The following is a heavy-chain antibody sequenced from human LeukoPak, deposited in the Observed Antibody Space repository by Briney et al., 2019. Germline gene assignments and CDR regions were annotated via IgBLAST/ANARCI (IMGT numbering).Heavy chain of an antibody. Sequence: GGSLRLSCAASGFTFSSYAMHWVRQAPGKGLEWVAVISYDGSNKYYADSVKSRFTISRDNSKNTLYLQMNSLRAEDTAVYYCARDWIGKTSINWFDPWGQGTLVTVSS. CDR2: ISYDGSNK. D-gene: IGHD2-2*03. V-gene: IGHV3-30-3*01. J-gene: IGHJ5*02. CDR1: GFTFSSYA. CDR3: ARDWIGKTSINWFDP.